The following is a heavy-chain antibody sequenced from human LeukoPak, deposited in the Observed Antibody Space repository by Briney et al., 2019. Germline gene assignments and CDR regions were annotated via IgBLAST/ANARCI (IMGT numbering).Heavy chain of an antibody. V-gene: IGHV4-39*01. J-gene: IGHJ4*02. CDR1: GVSISSSNSY. CDR2: IYYSGNT. CDR3: ARQTGSGLFILP. Sequence: SETLSLTCTVSGVSISSSNSYWGWIRQPPGKGLEWIGSIYYSGNTYYNASLKSQVSISIDTSKNQSSLRLTSVTAADTAVYYCARQTGSGLFILPGGQGTLVTVSS. D-gene: IGHD3/OR15-3a*01.